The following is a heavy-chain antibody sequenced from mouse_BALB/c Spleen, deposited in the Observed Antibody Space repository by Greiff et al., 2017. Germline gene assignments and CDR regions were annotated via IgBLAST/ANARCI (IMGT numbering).Heavy chain of an antibody. V-gene: IGHV5-17*02. D-gene: IGHD1-1*01. J-gene: IGHJ4*01. CDR2: ISSGSSTI. Sequence: EVKLQESGGGLVQPGGSRKLSCAASGFTFSSFGMHWVRQAPEKGLEWVAYISSGSSTIYYADTVKGRFTISRDNPKNTLFLQMTSLRSEDTAMYYCARSYHYAMDYWGQGTSVTVSS. CDR1: GFTFSSFG. CDR3: ARSYHYAMDY.